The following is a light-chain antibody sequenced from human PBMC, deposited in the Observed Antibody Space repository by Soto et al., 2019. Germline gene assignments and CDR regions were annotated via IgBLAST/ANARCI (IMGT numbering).Light chain of an antibody. CDR1: QSVSSY. J-gene: IGKJ5*01. V-gene: IGKV3-11*01. Sequence: EIVLTQSPGTLSLSPGERSTLSCRASQSVSSYLAWYQQKPGQAPRLLIFDASNRATGFPARFSGSGSGTDFTLTISSLEPEDFAVYYCQQRSNWPITFGQGTRLEI. CDR3: QQRSNWPIT. CDR2: DAS.